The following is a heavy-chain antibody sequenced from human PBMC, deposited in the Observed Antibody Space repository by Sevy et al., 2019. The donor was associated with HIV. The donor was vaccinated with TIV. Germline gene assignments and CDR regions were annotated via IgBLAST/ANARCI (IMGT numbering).Heavy chain of an antibody. CDR1: GFTFSSYS. CDR2: ISSSSSYI. Sequence: GGSLRLSCAASGFTFSSYSMNWVRQAPGKGLEWVSSISSSSSYIYYADSVKGRFTISRDNAKNSLYLQMNSLRAEDTAVYYCAREIRVVGYYDSSGYYSPGGDFDYWGQRTLVTVSS. D-gene: IGHD3-22*01. CDR3: AREIRVVGYYDSSGYYSPGGDFDY. J-gene: IGHJ4*02. V-gene: IGHV3-21*01.